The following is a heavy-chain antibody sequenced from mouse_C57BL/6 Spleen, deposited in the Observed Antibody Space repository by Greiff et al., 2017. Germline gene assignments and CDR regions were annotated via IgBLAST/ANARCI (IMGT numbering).Heavy chain of an antibody. CDR3: VRQYYDYDGGFAY. J-gene: IGHJ3*01. CDR1: GFSFNTYA. V-gene: IGHV10-1*01. CDR2: IRSKSNNYAT. Sequence: EVQGVESGGGLVQPKGSLKLSCAASGFSFNTYAMNWVRQAPGKGLEWVARIRSKSNNYATYYADSVKDRFTISRDDSESMLYLQMNNLKTEDTAMYYCVRQYYDYDGGFAYWGQGTLVTVSA. D-gene: IGHD2-4*01.